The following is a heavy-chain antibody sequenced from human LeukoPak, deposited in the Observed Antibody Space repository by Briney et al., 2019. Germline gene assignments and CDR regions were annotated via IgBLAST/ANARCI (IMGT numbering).Heavy chain of an antibody. V-gene: IGHV1-69*13. CDR2: IIPIFGTA. CDR3: AMGPQAGPIDY. Sequence: ASVKVSCKASGGTFSSYAISWVRQAPGQGLEWMGGIIPIFGTANCAQKFQGRVTITADESTSTAYMELSSLRSEDTAVYYCAMGPQAGPIDYWGQGTLVTVSS. CDR1: GGTFSSYA. D-gene: IGHD6-13*01. J-gene: IGHJ4*02.